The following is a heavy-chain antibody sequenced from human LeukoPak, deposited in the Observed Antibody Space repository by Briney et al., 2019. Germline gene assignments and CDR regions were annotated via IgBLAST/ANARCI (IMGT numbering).Heavy chain of an antibody. D-gene: IGHD3-16*02. CDR3: ASESTFGGVIEQNGFDP. V-gene: IGHV4-30-4*01. CDR1: GGFLSSGDYY. CDR2: IYYSGST. Sequence: SETLSLTCTVSGGFLSSGDYYWSWIRQPPGKGLEWIGYIYYSGSTYYNPSLKSRVTISVDTSKNQFSLKVSSVTAADTAVYYCASESTFGGVIEQNGFDPWGQGTLVTVSS. J-gene: IGHJ5*02.